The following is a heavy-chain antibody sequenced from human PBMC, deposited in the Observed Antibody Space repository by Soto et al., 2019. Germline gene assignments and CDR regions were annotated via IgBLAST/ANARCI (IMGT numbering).Heavy chain of an antibody. J-gene: IGHJ6*02. V-gene: IGHV1-69*13. CDR3: ATVYCSGGSCYGMDV. D-gene: IGHD2-15*01. Sequence: SVRVSCKASGVTFSSYAINWVPQAPGQGLEWMGGIIPIFGTANYAQKFQRRVTITAAESTSTAYMELSSLRSEDTAVYYCATVYCSGGSCYGMDVWG. CDR2: IIPIFGTA. CDR1: GVTFSSYA.